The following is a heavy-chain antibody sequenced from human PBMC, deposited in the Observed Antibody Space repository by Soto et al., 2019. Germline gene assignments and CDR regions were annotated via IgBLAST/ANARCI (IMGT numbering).Heavy chain of an antibody. V-gene: IGHV1-3*01. CDR2: IHAGNGNT. CDR1: GYTFSSYA. J-gene: IGHJ4*02. CDR3: ARGVAFLDY. Sequence: SVKVSCKASGYTFSSYAIHWVRQAPVQGLEWMGWIHAGNGNTKYSQSFQGRVTISRDTSATTAYMELNSLRSEDTAVYYCARGVAFLDYWGQGTLVTVSS. D-gene: IGHD2-15*01.